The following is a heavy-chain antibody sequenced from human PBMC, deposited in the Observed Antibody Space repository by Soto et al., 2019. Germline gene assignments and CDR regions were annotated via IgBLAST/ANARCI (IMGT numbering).Heavy chain of an antibody. D-gene: IGHD3-9*01. V-gene: IGHV3-21*06. CDR3: ARDGADYDILTGYYDYYYHGMDV. CDR1: GFAFRSYG. J-gene: IGHJ6*02. Sequence: GWSLRLSCVASGFAFRSYGMNWVRQAPGKGLEWGSSIFTSSSAIYYTDSVKGRFTISRDNARNSLYLQMKSLRPEDTAVSFSARDGADYDILTGYYDYYYHGMDVWGQGTTVPVSS. CDR2: IFTSSSAI.